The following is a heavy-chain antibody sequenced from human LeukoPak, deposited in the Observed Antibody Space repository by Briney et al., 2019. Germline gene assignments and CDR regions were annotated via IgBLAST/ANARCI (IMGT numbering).Heavy chain of an antibody. D-gene: IGHD3-22*01. CDR2: IYYSGST. J-gene: IGHJ3*01. CDR3: ARHFTYYYDSNGYPRDAFDV. V-gene: IGHV4-59*08. CDR1: GGSISGYY. Sequence: SETLSLTCTVSGGSISGYYWSWIRQSPGKGLVWIGYIYYSGSTNYNPSLKSRVTIPVDMSKNQFSLKLSSVTAADTALYYCARHFTYYYDSNGYPRDAFDVWGQGTVVTVSS.